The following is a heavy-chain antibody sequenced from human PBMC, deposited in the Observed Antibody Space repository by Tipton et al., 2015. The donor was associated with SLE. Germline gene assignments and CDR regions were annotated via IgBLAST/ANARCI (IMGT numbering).Heavy chain of an antibody. Sequence: QLVQSGVEVKKPGESLKISCKGSGYSFTSYWIGWVHQMPGKGLEWMAVIYPGDSETRYSPSFQGHVTISADKSITTAFLQWTSLKASDSAIYYCARLSGSGTSPDYYYGMDFWGQGTTVTISS. CDR1: GYSFTSYW. CDR2: IYPGDSET. J-gene: IGHJ6*02. V-gene: IGHV5-51*03. CDR3: ARLSGSGTSPDYYYGMDF. D-gene: IGHD3-10*01.